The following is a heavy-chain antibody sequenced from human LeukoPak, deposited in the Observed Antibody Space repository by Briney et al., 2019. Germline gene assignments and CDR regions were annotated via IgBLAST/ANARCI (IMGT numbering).Heavy chain of an antibody. V-gene: IGHV4-59*11. CDR2: ISNSGST. CDR3: ARGDSSGYFPLLDGFHI. D-gene: IGHD3-22*01. CDR1: GGAIISHY. J-gene: IGHJ3*02. Sequence: AETLSLTCSVSGGAIISHYWIWIRQPPGRGLEGMGYISNSGSTDYNPSLRSRVTISINASKSQFSLKLSSVTAADTAVYYCARGDSSGYFPLLDGFHIWGQGTMVTVSS.